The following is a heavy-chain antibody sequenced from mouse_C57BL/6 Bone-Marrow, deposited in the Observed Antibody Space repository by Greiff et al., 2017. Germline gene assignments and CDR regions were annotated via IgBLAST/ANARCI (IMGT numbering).Heavy chain of an antibody. V-gene: IGHV1-50*01. CDR3: ARGGLLGYFDV. J-gene: IGHJ1*03. Sequence: QVQLQQPGAELVKPGASVKLSCKASGYTFTSYWMQWVKQRPGQGLEWIGEIDPSDSYTNYNQKFKGKATLTVDTSSSTAYMQLSSLTSEDSAVYYCARGGLLGYFDVWGTGTTVTVSS. CDR2: IDPSDSYT. D-gene: IGHD2-3*01. CDR1: GYTFTSYW.